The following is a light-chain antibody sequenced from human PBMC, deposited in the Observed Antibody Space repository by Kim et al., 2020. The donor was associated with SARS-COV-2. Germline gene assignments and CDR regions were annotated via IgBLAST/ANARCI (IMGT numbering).Light chain of an antibody. Sequence: SASIGDRVTITCRASQSISNYVNWYQQEPTKVPKLLIYAASTLQSGVPSRFSGSGSGTDFTLTISSLQPEDFATYYCQQSYSVPYTFGQGTKLEIK. CDR3: QQSYSVPYT. CDR1: QSISNY. J-gene: IGKJ2*01. V-gene: IGKV1-39*01. CDR2: AAS.